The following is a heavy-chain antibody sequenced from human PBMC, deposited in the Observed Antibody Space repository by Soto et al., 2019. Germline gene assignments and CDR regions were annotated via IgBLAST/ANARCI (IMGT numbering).Heavy chain of an antibody. V-gene: IGHV4-61*01. Sequence: QVQLQESGPGLVKPSETLSLTCTVSGDSVRSGIYYWSWIRQPPGKRLELIGFIDYSGSTNHNPSIKSRVTISIDTSKNQFSLKLKSVTAADTAVYYCARVGYHSSDYLSKWFDPWGQGTLVTVSS. J-gene: IGHJ5*02. CDR2: IDYSGST. CDR3: ARVGYHSSDYLSKWFDP. CDR1: GDSVRSGIYY. D-gene: IGHD3-22*01.